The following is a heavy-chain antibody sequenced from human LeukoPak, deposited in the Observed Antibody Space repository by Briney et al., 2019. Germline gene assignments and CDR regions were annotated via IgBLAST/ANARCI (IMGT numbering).Heavy chain of an antibody. V-gene: IGHV1-24*01. D-gene: IGHD3-3*01. CDR2: FDVEDGEI. CDR1: GYTLTQLS. Sequence: ASVKVSCKVSGYTLTQLSVHWVRQAPGKGLEWMGGFDVEDGEIIYAQKFQGRVTMTEDTSTDTAYMELSSLRSEDTAVYYCATNRQIMILGVVIMPAFDIWGQGIMVIVSS. CDR3: ATNRQIMILGVVIMPAFDI. J-gene: IGHJ3*02.